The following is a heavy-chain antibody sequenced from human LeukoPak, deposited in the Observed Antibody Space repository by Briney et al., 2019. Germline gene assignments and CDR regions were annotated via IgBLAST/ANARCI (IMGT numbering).Heavy chain of an antibody. V-gene: IGHV5-51*01. CDR3: ARHLSVDRSSSRWFDP. CDR1: GYSFTNYW. D-gene: IGHD6-6*01. Sequence: GESLKISCKGSGYSFTNYWIGWVRQIPGIGLEWMGIIYPGNSDTRYSPSFQGQVTFSADKSISTAYLQWSSLKASDTAMHYCARHLSVDRSSSRWFDPWGQGTLVTVSS. CDR2: IYPGNSDT. J-gene: IGHJ5*02.